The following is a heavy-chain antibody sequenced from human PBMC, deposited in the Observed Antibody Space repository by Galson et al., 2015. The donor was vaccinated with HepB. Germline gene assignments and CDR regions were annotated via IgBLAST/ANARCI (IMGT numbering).Heavy chain of an antibody. CDR1: GYTLTNYW. CDR3: ARPYAFSGSFHFDY. D-gene: IGHD5-12*01. Sequence: QSGAEVKNPGDSLKISCKGSGYTLTNYWIGWVRQMPGKGLEWMGILYPGGSEIRYSPSFQGQVTISADNSNSTAYLQWNNLKASDTAIYYCARPYAFSGSFHFDYWGQGTLVTVSS. CDR2: LYPGGSEI. V-gene: IGHV5-51*01. J-gene: IGHJ4*02.